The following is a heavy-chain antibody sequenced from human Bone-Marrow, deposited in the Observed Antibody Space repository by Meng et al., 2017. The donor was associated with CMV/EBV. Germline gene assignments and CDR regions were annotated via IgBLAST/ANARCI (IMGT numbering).Heavy chain of an antibody. J-gene: IGHJ6*02. V-gene: IGHV3-48*04. CDR2: ISSDDRTK. D-gene: IGHD6-6*01. CDR1: GFNFGTYG. CDR3: ARVNRGGSSSFGRAGGYYYYGMYV. Sequence: GESLKISCVASGFNFGTYGLNWVRQAPGRGLEWISFISSDDRTKTYADSVKGRFIISRDNAKNSLYLQMNSLRAEDTAVYYCARVNRGGSSSFGRAGGYYYYGMYVWGQGTTVTVSS.